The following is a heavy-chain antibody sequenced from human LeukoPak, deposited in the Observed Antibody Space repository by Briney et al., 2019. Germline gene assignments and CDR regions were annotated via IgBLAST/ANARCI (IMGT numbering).Heavy chain of an antibody. CDR1: GFTFSSYG. CDR3: AKEGSSSGSYYYYYYYYMDV. V-gene: IGHV3-30*02. CDR2: IRYDGSNK. D-gene: IGHD3-10*01. J-gene: IGHJ6*03. Sequence: GGSLRLSCAASGFTFSSYGMHWVRQAPGKGLEWVAFIRYDGSNKYYADSVKGRFTISRDNSKNTLYLQMNSLRAEDTAVYYCAKEGSSSGSYYYYYYYYMDVWGKGTTVTVSS.